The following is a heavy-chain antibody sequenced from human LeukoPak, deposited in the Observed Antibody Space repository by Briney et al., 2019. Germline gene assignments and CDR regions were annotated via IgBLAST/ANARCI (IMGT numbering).Heavy chain of an antibody. CDR1: GFTFSSYW. V-gene: IGHV3-7*01. CDR2: IKQDGSEK. CDR3: EKERNYYDSSGYSSGYYFDY. J-gene: IGHJ4*02. D-gene: IGHD3-22*01. Sequence: PGGSLRLSCSASGFTFSSYWMNGVRQAPGKGLEGVANIKQDGSEKNYVDSVKGRFTICRDNSKNTLYLKMNSLRAEDTDVYYCEKERNYYDSSGYSSGYYFDYWGQGTLVTVSS.